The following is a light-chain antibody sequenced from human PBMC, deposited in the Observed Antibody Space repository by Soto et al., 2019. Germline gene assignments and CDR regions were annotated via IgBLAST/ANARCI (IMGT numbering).Light chain of an antibody. J-gene: IGLJ2*01. CDR2: DVS. Sequence: QSVLTQPASMSGSPGQSITISCTGTSSDVGGYNYVSWYQQHPGKAPKLMIYDVSNRPSGVSNRFSGSKSGNTASLTISGLQAEDEADYYCSSYTSSSTLVVFGGGTQLTVL. V-gene: IGLV2-14*01. CDR3: SSYTSSSTLVV. CDR1: SSDVGGYNY.